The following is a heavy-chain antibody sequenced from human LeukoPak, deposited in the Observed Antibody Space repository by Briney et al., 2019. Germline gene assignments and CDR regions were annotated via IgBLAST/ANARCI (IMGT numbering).Heavy chain of an antibody. Sequence: GGSLRLSCAASGFTFSDYNMNWGRQAPGKGLEWVSYITNSGSTIHYADSVKGRFTISRDNAKNSLYLQMNSLRAGDTAVYYCARSIGLTGGGVDVWGQGTTVTVSS. CDR1: GFTFSDYN. V-gene: IGHV3-11*01. J-gene: IGHJ6*02. CDR2: ITNSGSTI. CDR3: ARSIGLTGGGVDV. D-gene: IGHD3-9*01.